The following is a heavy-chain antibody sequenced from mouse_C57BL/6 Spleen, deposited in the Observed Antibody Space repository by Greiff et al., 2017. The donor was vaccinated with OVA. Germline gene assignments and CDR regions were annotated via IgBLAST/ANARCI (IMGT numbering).Heavy chain of an antibody. V-gene: IGHV1-26*01. CDR3: ARWGSFPFDY. CDR1: GYTFTDYY. Sequence: VQLQQSGPELVKPGASVKISCKASGYTFTDYYMNWVKQSHGKSLEWIGDINPNNGGTSYNQKFKGKATLTVDKSSSTAYMELRSLTSEDSAVYYCARWGSFPFDYWGQGTTLTVSS. D-gene: IGHD6-1*01. J-gene: IGHJ2*01. CDR2: INPNNGGT.